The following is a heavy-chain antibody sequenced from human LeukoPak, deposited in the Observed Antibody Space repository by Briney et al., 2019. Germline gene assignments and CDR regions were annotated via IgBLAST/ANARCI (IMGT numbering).Heavy chain of an antibody. CDR3: ARDCTNGVCYFLFDY. CDR2: INPNSGGT. V-gene: IGHV1-2*06. CDR1: GYTFTGYY. D-gene: IGHD2-8*01. Sequence: WASVKVSCKASGYTFTGYYMHWVRQAPGQGLEWVGRINPNSGGTNYAQKFQGRVTMTRDTPISTAYMELSRLRSDDTAVYYCARDCTNGVCYFLFDYWGQGTLVTVSS. J-gene: IGHJ4*02.